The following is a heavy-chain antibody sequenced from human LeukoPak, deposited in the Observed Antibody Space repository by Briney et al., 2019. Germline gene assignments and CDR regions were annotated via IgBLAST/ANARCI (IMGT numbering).Heavy chain of an antibody. V-gene: IGHV7-4-1*02. CDR2: INTNTGNP. CDR1: GDTFTSYA. J-gene: IGHJ5*02. Sequence: GASVKVSCKASGDTFTSYAMNWVRQAPGQGLEWMGWINTNTGNPTYAQGFTGRFVFSLDTSVSTAYLQMNSLRAEDTAVYYCARSSLVAGGNWFDPWGQGTLVAVSS. D-gene: IGHD2-2*01. CDR3: ARSSLVAGGNWFDP.